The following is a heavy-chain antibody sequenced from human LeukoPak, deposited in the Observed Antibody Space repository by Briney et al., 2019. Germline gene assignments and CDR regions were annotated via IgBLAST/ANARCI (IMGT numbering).Heavy chain of an antibody. D-gene: IGHD3-22*01. V-gene: IGHV4-34*01. CDR1: GNSFGDYY. J-gene: IGHJ4*02. Sequence: PSETLSLTCTVSGNSFGDYYWSWIRQPPGKGLEWIGEINHSGSTNYNPSLKSRVTISVDTSKNQFSLKLSSVTAADTAVYYCARAPWYYYDSSGYYPTGIDYWGQGTLVTVSS. CDR2: INHSGST. CDR3: ARAPWYYYDSSGYYPTGIDY.